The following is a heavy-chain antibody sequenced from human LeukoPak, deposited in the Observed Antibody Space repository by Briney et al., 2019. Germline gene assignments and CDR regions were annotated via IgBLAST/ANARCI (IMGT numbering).Heavy chain of an antibody. D-gene: IGHD5-24*01. J-gene: IGHJ2*01. Sequence: GASVKVSCKASGGTFSSYAISWVRQAPGQGLEWMGRIIPILGIANYAQKFQGRVTITADKSTSTAYMELSSLRSEDTAVYYCGRTRGDGYNHWYFDLWGRGTLVTGSS. CDR2: IIPILGIA. CDR3: GRTRGDGYNHWYFDL. V-gene: IGHV1-69*04. CDR1: GGTFSSYA.